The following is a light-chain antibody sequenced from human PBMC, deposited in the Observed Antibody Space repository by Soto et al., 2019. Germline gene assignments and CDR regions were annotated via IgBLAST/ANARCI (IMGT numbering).Light chain of an antibody. J-gene: IGKJ5*01. CDR1: QSFSIIY. CDR3: QQHNQWPIT. Sequence: EIVLTQSPGTLSLSPGERATLSCRASQSFSIIYLAWYQQKPGQAPSLLIYATSSRATGIPDRFSGSGSGTEFTLTINSLQSEDSAVYYCQQHNQWPITFGQGTRLAIK. CDR2: ATS. V-gene: IGKV3D-20*02.